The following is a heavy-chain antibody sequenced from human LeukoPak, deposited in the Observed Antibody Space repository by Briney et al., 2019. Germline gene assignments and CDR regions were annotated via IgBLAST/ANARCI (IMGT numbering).Heavy chain of an antibody. CDR2: IYYSGST. CDR1: GGSISSYY. D-gene: IGHD2-21*01. CDR3: ARDVVNYYGMDV. J-gene: IGHJ6*02. V-gene: IGHV4-59*01. Sequence: SETPSLTCTVSGGSISSYYWSWIRQPPGKGLEWIGYIYYSGSTNYNPSLKSRVTISVDTSKNQFSLKLSSVTAADTAVYYCARDVVNYYGMDVWGQGTTVTVSS.